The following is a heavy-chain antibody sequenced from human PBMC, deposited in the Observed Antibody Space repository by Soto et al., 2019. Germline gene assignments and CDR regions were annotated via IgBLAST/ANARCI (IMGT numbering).Heavy chain of an antibody. Sequence: PGGSLRLSCVASGFIFSNTWINWVRQAPGKGLEWVGRIKTKIEGGTTNYAAPVKGRFTVSGDDSKNTVYLHMNSLRTEDTAVYYCTADIPNISANYGMDVWGQGTTVTVSS. D-gene: IGHD6-25*01. J-gene: IGHJ6*02. CDR3: TADIPNISANYGMDV. V-gene: IGHV3-15*07. CDR2: IKTKIEGGTT. CDR1: GFIFSNTW.